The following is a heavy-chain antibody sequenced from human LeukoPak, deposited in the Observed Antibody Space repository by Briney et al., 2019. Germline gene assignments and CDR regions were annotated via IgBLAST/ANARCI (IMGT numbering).Heavy chain of an antibody. Sequence: GGSLRLSCAASGFTFSRYGMTWVRQAPGKGLEWVANIKKDGSEKHYVDSVKGRFTISRDNAKNSVYLQMSSLRAEDTAVYHCAKYAHGSGTSFDPWGQGTLVTVSS. CDR3: AKYAHGSGTSFDP. CDR1: GFTFSRYG. J-gene: IGHJ5*02. D-gene: IGHD3-10*01. V-gene: IGHV3-7*01. CDR2: IKKDGSEK.